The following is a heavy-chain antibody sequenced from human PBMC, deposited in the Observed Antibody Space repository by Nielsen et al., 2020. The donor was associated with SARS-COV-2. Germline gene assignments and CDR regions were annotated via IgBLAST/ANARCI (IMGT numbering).Heavy chain of an antibody. J-gene: IGHJ5*02. D-gene: IGHD2-15*01. CDR1: GGSFSAYF. V-gene: IGHV4-34*01. CDR3: AKGRRMVVAVPARNPRFDP. Sequence: SETLSLTCAVYGGSFSAYFWTWIRLSPGKGLEWIGEIHHSGRTKYNPSLKSRVTISVDTSNNQFSLKMDSVTAADTAVYYCAKGRRMVVAVPARNPRFDPWGQGTLVTVSS. CDR2: IHHSGRT.